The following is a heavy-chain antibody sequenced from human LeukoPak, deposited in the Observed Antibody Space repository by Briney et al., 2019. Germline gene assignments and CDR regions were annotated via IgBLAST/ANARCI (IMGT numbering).Heavy chain of an antibody. Sequence: KAGRSLRLSCVASGFTFSHYGMHWVRQLPGKGLEWVAAISFDAEGDYHVDSVKGRFTISRDNSKNTLYLEVISLTAEDTAVYYCAKDDAWLRFGEWSQGTLVTVSS. V-gene: IGHV3-30*18. CDR2: ISFDAEGD. D-gene: IGHD3-10*01. CDR3: AKDDAWLRFGE. CDR1: GFTFSHYG. J-gene: IGHJ4*02.